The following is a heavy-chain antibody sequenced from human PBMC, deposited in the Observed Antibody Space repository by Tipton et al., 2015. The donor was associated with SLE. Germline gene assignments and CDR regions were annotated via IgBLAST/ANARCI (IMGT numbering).Heavy chain of an antibody. Sequence: TLSLTCAVYGGSFSGYYWSWSRQPPGKGLEWIGEINHSGSTNYNPSLKSRVTISVDTSKKQFSLKVSSVTAADTAVYYCARAQRLVRWFDPWGQGTLVTVSS. CDR1: GGSFSGYY. CDR3: ARAQRLVRWFDP. D-gene: IGHD6-13*01. V-gene: IGHV4-34*01. J-gene: IGHJ5*02. CDR2: INHSGST.